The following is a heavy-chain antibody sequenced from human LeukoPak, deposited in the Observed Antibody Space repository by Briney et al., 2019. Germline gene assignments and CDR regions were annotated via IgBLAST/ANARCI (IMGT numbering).Heavy chain of an antibody. CDR1: GFTFSNYG. D-gene: IGHD5-24*01. CDR2: ISYDGSNK. CDR3: AKEGRWATIRVLDY. Sequence: GGSLRLSCAASGFTFSNYGMHWVRQAPGKGLEWVAVISYDGSNKYYADSVKGRFTISRDNSKNTLYLQMNSLRAEDTAVYYCAKEGRWATIRVLDYWGQGTLVTVSS. V-gene: IGHV3-30*18. J-gene: IGHJ4*02.